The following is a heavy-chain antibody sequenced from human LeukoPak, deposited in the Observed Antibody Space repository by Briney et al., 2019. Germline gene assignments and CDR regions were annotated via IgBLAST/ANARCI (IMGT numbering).Heavy chain of an antibody. J-gene: IGHJ4*02. CDR3: ARGLCSSTSCYTTDFDY. CDR1: GFTFSSYA. V-gene: IGHV3-30-3*01. D-gene: IGHD2-2*02. Sequence: GRSLRLSCAASGFTFSSYAMHWVRQAPGKGLEWVAVISYDGSNKYYADSVKGRFTISRDNSKNTLYLQMNSVRAEDTAVYYCARGLCSSTSCYTTDFDYWGQGTLVTVSS. CDR2: ISYDGSNK.